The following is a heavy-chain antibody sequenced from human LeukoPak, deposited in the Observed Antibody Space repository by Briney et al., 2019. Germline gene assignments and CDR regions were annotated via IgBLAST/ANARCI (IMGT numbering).Heavy chain of an antibody. CDR1: GYTFTSYG. V-gene: IGHV1-2*02. J-gene: IGHJ5*02. Sequence: ASVKVSCKASGYTFTSYGISWVRQAPGQGLEWMGWINPNSGGTNYAQKFQGRVTMTRDTSISTAYMELSRLRSDDTAVYYCARVGSNWGENWFDPWGQGTLVTVSS. CDR3: ARVGSNWGENWFDP. D-gene: IGHD7-27*01. CDR2: INPNSGGT.